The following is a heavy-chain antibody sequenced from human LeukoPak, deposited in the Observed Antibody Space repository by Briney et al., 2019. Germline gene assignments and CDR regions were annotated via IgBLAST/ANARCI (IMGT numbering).Heavy chain of an antibody. CDR3: ANSGSYDYFDY. CDR1: GGSISSSSYY. CDR2: IYYSGST. J-gene: IGHJ4*02. D-gene: IGHD1-26*01. V-gene: IGHV4-39*01. Sequence: PWVTLTLTCTVSGGSISSSSYYWGWIRQPPGKGLEWIGSIYYSGSTYYNPSLKSRVTISVDTSKNQFSLKLSSLTAADTAVYYCANSGSYDYFDYWGQGTLVTVSS.